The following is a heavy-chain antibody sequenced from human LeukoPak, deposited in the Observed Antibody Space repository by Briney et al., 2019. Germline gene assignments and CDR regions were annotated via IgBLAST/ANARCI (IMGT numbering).Heavy chain of an antibody. Sequence: PGGSLRLSCVASGFSFTSSWMTWVRQAPGKGLEWVANIAGDESQKRYMDSVKGRFTISRDNAKNSLYLQLNSLRAEDTAIYYCVRDLSRVSDRNVWYDALDIWGQGTMVTVSS. CDR1: GFSFTSSW. J-gene: IGHJ3*02. V-gene: IGHV3-7*01. CDR2: IAGDESQK. D-gene: IGHD1-1*01. CDR3: VRDLSRVSDRNVWYDALDI.